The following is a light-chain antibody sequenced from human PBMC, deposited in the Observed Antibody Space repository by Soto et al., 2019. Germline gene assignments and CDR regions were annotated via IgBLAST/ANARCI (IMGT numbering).Light chain of an antibody. CDR1: QDIRHA. CDR2: SAS. Sequence: DIQMTQSPSSLSASVGDRVTITCRASQDIRHALGWYQQKPGKVPKRLIYSASSLQNGVPSRFSGSGSETVFTLTISSLQPDDFATYFCLQHVDYPFTFGQGTRLEI. CDR3: LQHVDYPFT. J-gene: IGKJ2*01. V-gene: IGKV1-17*01.